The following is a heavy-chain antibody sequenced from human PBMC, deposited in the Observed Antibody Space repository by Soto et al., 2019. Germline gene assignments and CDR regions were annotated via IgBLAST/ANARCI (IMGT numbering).Heavy chain of an antibody. J-gene: IGHJ6*03. V-gene: IGHV3-30*18. D-gene: IGHD6-13*01. Sequence: PGGSLRLSCAASGFTFSSYGMHWVRQAPGKGLEWVAVISYDGSNKYYADSVKGRFTISRDNSKNTLYLQMNSLRAEDTAVYYCAKVAAAGLPYYYYYMDVWGKGTTVTVSS. CDR1: GFTFSSYG. CDR2: ISYDGSNK. CDR3: AKVAAAGLPYYYYYMDV.